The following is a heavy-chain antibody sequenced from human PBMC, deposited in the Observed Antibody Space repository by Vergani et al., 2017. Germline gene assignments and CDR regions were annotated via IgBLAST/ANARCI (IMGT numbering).Heavy chain of an antibody. J-gene: IGHJ4*02. Sequence: QVQLVQSGPEVKRPGASVKVSCKTSGYTFFNYGVNWIRRAPGQGFEWLGWIRADTGDTKYSERLQDRVTLTTDSSTNTANMELRSLKSDDTAVYYCAREGTYYYGSGSFYLFDYWGQGTLVTVSS. CDR1: GYTFFNYG. D-gene: IGHD3-10*01. CDR2: IRADTGDT. V-gene: IGHV1-18*04. CDR3: AREGTYYYGSGSFYLFDY.